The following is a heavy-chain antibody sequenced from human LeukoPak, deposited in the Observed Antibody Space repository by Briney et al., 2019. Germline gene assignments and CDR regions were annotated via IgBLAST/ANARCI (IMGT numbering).Heavy chain of an antibody. V-gene: IGHV1-2*02. Sequence: GASVKVSCKASGYTFTSYGISWVRQAPGQGLEWMGWINPNSGGTNYAQKFQGRVTMTRDTSISTAYMELSRLRSDDTAVYYCARDLTRFGAPIGYWGQGTLVTVSS. CDR3: ARDLTRFGAPIGY. J-gene: IGHJ4*02. CDR1: GYTFTSYG. CDR2: INPNSGGT. D-gene: IGHD3-10*01.